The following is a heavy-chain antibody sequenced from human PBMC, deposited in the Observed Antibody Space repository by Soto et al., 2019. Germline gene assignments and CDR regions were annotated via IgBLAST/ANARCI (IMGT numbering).Heavy chain of an antibody. CDR3: ATTRYFGWLPRTVDY. CDR1: GGSVSSGSYY. Sequence: QVQLQESGPGLVKPSETLSLTCTVSGGSVSSGSYYWSWIRQPPGKGLERIGYIYYSGSTNYNPPLQSRAIISLATDKILFPLKLSSVTAADTAVYYYATTRYFGWLPRTVDYWGQLTVVTVSS. V-gene: IGHV4-61*01. CDR2: IYYSGST. D-gene: IGHD3-9*01. J-gene: IGHJ4*02.